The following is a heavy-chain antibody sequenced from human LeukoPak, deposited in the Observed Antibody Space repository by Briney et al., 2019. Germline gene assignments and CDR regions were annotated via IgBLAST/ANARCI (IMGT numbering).Heavy chain of an antibody. Sequence: GGSLRLSCAASGFTFSSYAMHWVRQAPGKGLEWVAVISYDGSNKYYADSVKGRFTISRDNSKNTLYLQMNSLRAEDTAVYYCAKSAVHDYGDYVSPFDYWGQGTLVTVSS. J-gene: IGHJ4*02. CDR2: ISYDGSNK. CDR3: AKSAVHDYGDYVSPFDY. D-gene: IGHD4-17*01. CDR1: GFTFSSYA. V-gene: IGHV3-30*04.